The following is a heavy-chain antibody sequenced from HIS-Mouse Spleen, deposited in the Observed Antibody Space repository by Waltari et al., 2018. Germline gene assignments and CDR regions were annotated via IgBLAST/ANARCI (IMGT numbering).Heavy chain of an antibody. CDR3: ARGSSSFPDY. CDR2: ISSSSSYI. Sequence: EVQLVESGGGLVKPGGSLRLSCAASGFTFSSSRLHWVRQAPGKGLEWVSSISSSSSYIYYADSVKGRFTISRDNAKNSLYLQMNSLRAEDTAVYYCARGSSSFPDYWGQGTLVTVSS. CDR1: GFTFSSSR. J-gene: IGHJ4*02. D-gene: IGHD6-6*01. V-gene: IGHV3-21*01.